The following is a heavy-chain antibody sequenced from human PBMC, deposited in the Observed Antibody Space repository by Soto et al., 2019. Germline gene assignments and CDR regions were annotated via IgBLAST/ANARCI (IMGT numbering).Heavy chain of an antibody. CDR2: ISSSSYI. CDR1: GFTFSSYS. CDR3: ARDGSSSWYSDFDY. Sequence: EVQLVESGGGLVKPGGSLRLSCAASGFTFSSYSMNWVRQAPGKGLEWVSSISSSSYIYYADSVKGRFTISRDNAKNSLYLQMNSLRAEDTAVYYCARDGSSSWYSDFDYWGQGTLVTVSS. D-gene: IGHD6-13*01. V-gene: IGHV3-21*01. J-gene: IGHJ4*02.